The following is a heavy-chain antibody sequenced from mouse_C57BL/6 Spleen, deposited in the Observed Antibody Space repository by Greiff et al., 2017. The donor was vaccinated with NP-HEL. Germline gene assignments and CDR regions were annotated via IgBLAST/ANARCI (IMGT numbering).Heavy chain of an antibody. Sequence: VQLQQPGAELVRPGSSVKLSCKASGYTFTSYWMDWVKQRPGQGLEWIGNIYPSDSETHYNQKFKDKATLTVDKSSSTAYMQLSSLTSEDSAVYYCARGTYGYDAAYWGQGTLVTVSA. J-gene: IGHJ3*01. CDR3: ARGTYGYDAAY. D-gene: IGHD2-2*01. V-gene: IGHV1-61*01. CDR2: IYPSDSET. CDR1: GYTFTSYW.